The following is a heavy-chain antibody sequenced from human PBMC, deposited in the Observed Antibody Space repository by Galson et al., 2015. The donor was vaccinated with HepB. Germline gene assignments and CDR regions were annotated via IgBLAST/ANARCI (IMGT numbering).Heavy chain of an antibody. V-gene: IGHV1-69*13. CDR1: GGTFNSYA. D-gene: IGHD3-22*01. CDR2: IIPIFGTA. J-gene: IGHJ4*02. Sequence: SVKVSCKASGGTFNSYAISWVRQAPGQGLEWMGGIIPIFGTANYAQKFQGRVTITADESTSTAYMELSSLRSEDTAVYYCARAGGYYDSSGPPGYWGQGTLVTVSS. CDR3: ARAGGYYDSSGPPGY.